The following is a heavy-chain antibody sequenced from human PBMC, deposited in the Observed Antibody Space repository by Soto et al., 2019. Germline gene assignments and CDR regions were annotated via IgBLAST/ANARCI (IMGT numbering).Heavy chain of an antibody. V-gene: IGHV1-69*06. J-gene: IGHJ4*02. Sequence: QVQLVQSGAEVKKPGSSVKVSCKASGGTFSSYAISWVRQAPGQGLEWMGGIIPIFGTANYAQKFQGRVTITADKSRSTAYMGRGSLRSEDTAVYYGARAEMATRHYFDYWGQGTLVTVSS. D-gene: IGHD5-12*01. CDR2: IIPIFGTA. CDR1: GGTFSSYA. CDR3: ARAEMATRHYFDY.